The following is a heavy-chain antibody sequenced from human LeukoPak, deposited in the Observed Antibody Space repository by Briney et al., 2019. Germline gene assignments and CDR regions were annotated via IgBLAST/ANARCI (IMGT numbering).Heavy chain of an antibody. D-gene: IGHD2-15*01. CDR1: GFTFSSYG. CDR2: IWYDGSNK. CDR3: ARAITRYCSGGSCYLIDY. Sequence: GGSLRLSCAASGFTFSSYGMHWVRQAPGKGLEWVAVIWYDGSNKYYADSVKGRFTISRDNSKNTLYLQMNSLRAENTAVYYSARAITRYCSGGSCYLIDYWGQGTLVTVSS. V-gene: IGHV3-33*01. J-gene: IGHJ4*02.